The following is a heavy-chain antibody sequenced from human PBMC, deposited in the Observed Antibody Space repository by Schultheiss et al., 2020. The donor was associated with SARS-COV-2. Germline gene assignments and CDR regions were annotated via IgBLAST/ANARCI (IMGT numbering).Heavy chain of an antibody. CDR3: ARDVLLWFGESYYYYYGMDV. Sequence: GESLKISCAASGFTFSDYYMSWIRQAPGKGLEWVSYISSSGSTIYYADSVKGRFTISRDNAKNSLYLQMNSLRAEDTAVYYCARDVLLWFGESYYYYYGMDVWGQGTTVTVSS. J-gene: IGHJ6*02. CDR1: GFTFSDYY. V-gene: IGHV3-11*01. CDR2: ISSSGSTI. D-gene: IGHD3-10*01.